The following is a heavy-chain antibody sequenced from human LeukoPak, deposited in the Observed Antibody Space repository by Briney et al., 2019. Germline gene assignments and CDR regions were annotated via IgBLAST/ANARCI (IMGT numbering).Heavy chain of an antibody. CDR2: INHSGST. CDR3: ARGRRWFGEYIDY. Sequence: SETLSLTCAVYGGSFSGYHWSWIRQPPGKGLEWIGEINHSGSTNYNPSLKSRVTISVDTSKNQFSLKLSSVTAADTAVYYCARGRRWFGEYIDYWGQGTLVTVSS. CDR1: GGSFSGYH. V-gene: IGHV4-34*01. D-gene: IGHD3-10*01. J-gene: IGHJ4*02.